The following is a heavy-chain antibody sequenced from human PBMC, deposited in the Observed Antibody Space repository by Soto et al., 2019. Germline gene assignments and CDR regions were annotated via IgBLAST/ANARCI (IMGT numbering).Heavy chain of an antibody. Sequence: SETLSLTCTVSGGSTSGYYWSWIRQPPGKGLEWIGYIYYSGSTNYNPSLKSRVTISVDTSKNQFSLKLSSVTAADTAVYYCARDGKDYDSSGYYYFDYWGQGTLVTVS. V-gene: IGHV4-59*01. J-gene: IGHJ4*02. CDR2: IYYSGST. D-gene: IGHD3-22*01. CDR3: ARDGKDYDSSGYYYFDY. CDR1: GGSTSGYY.